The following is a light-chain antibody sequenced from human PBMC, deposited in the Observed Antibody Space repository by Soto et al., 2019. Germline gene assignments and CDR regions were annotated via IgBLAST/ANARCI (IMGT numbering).Light chain of an antibody. J-gene: IGKJ4*01. Sequence: EVVMTQSPATLSVSPGERATLSCRASQSVSSNLAWYQQKPGQAPRLLIYDASTRASGIPARFSGGGSGTEFTLTVSSLESEDFAVYYCQQDNHWPPLTFGGGTKVEIK. CDR2: DAS. CDR1: QSVSSN. CDR3: QQDNHWPPLT. V-gene: IGKV3-15*01.